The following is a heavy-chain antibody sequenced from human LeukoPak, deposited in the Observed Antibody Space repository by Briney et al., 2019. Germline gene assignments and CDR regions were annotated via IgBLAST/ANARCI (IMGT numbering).Heavy chain of an antibody. J-gene: IGHJ5*02. D-gene: IGHD4-17*01. Sequence: GGSLRLSCAASGFTFSSYEMNWVRQAPGKGLEWVSYISSSGSTIYYADSVKGRFTISRDNAKNPLYLQMNSLRAEDTAVYYCARGYGDYDLTYWFDPWGQGTLVTVSS. CDR1: GFTFSSYE. CDR3: ARGYGDYDLTYWFDP. V-gene: IGHV3-48*03. CDR2: ISSSGSTI.